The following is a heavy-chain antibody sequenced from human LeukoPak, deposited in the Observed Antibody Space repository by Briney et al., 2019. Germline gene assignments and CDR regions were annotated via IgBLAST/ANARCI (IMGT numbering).Heavy chain of an antibody. CDR2: ISGSGAGT. V-gene: IGHV3-23*01. CDR1: GFTFSNYA. CDR3: ATNTSSWSFDY. D-gene: IGHD6-13*01. Sequence: GGSLRLSCAASGFTFSNYAVSWVRQAPGKGLEWVSTISGSGAGTYYADSVKGRFTISRDNSKNTLYLQMHSLRAEDTAVYYCATNTSSWSFDYWGQGTLVTVSS. J-gene: IGHJ4*02.